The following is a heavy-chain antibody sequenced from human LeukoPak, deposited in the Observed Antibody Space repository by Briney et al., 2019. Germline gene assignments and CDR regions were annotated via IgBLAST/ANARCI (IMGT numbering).Heavy chain of an antibody. CDR3: ANDYGDYDGYFDY. J-gene: IGHJ4*02. D-gene: IGHD4-17*01. Sequence: GGSLRLSCAASGFTFSSYAMSWVRQAPGKGLEWVSAISGSGGSTYYADSVKGRFTISRDNSKNTLYLQMNSLRAEDTAVYYCANDYGDYDGYFDYWGQGTLVTVSS. CDR2: ISGSGGST. CDR1: GFTFSSYA. V-gene: IGHV3-23*01.